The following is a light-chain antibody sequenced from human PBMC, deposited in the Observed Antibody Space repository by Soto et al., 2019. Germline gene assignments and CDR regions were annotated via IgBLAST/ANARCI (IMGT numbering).Light chain of an antibody. CDR3: SSYTSNTPRLV. CDR1: SSDVGGYNY. CDR2: DVN. J-gene: IGLJ2*01. V-gene: IGLV2-14*03. Sequence: QSALTQPASVSGSPGQSITISCTGTSSDVGGYNYVSWYQHHPDKAPKLMFYDVNNRPSGVSKRSSGSKSGNAASLTIAGLQSADEAAYYCSSYTSNTPRLVFGGGTKLTVL.